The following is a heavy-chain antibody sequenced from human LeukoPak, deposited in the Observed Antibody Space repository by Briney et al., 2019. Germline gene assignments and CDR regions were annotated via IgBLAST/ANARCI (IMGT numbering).Heavy chain of an antibody. CDR2: ISYDGSNK. V-gene: IGHV3-30*15. J-gene: IGHJ4*02. CDR3: ARSSGYCSSSTCYTMYFDY. CDR1: GFTFSSYA. D-gene: IGHD2-2*02. Sequence: PGGSLRLSCAASGFTFSSYAMHWVRQAPGKGLEWVAVISYDGSNKYYADSVKGRFTISRDTSKNTLYLQMGSLGPEDTAVYYCARSSGYCSSSTCYTMYFDYWGQGALVTVSS.